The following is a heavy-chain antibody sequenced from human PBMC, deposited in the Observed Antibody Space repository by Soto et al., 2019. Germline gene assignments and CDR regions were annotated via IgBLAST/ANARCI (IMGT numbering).Heavy chain of an antibody. J-gene: IGHJ6*02. Sequence: ASVKVSCKASGGTFSSYAISWVRQAPGQGLEWMGGIIPIFGTANYAQKFQGRVTITADESTSTAYMGLRSLRSEDTGVYYCAGGQLAAAAKLGDYYLHGMEVWGQGTTVTVSS. CDR3: AGGQLAAAAKLGDYYLHGMEV. D-gene: IGHD6-13*01. CDR1: GGTFSSYA. V-gene: IGHV1-69*13. CDR2: IIPIFGTA.